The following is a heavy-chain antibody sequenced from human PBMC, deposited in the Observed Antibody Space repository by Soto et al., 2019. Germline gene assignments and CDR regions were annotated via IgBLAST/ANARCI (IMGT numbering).Heavy chain of an antibody. J-gene: IGHJ3*02. CDR2: IYYSGDT. Sequence: PSQTLSLTCTVSGGSIISGDYYWSWIRQPPGKGLEWIGYIYYSGDTSYNPSLKSRVTINPDTSANQFALQLNSVTPDDTAVYYCARDPRIETAAGGGFDIWGQGTMVTVSS. D-gene: IGHD6-13*01. V-gene: IGHV4-30-4*08. CDR1: GGSIISGDYY. CDR3: ARDPRIETAAGGGFDI.